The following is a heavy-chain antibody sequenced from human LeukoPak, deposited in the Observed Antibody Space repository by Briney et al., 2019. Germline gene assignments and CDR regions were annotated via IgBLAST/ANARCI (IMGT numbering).Heavy chain of an antibody. Sequence: SETLSLTCAVYGGSFIGYFWSWVRQSPGKGLEWIGEINHGRNANYNPSLKSRVTISVDTSNKQLSLNMTSVTAADTAVYYCARSPLHSGDYRFDLWGQGPLVTVSS. CDR2: INHGRNA. J-gene: IGHJ4*02. V-gene: IGHV4-34*01. CDR3: ARSPLHSGDYRFDL. CDR1: GGSFIGYF. D-gene: IGHD4-17*01.